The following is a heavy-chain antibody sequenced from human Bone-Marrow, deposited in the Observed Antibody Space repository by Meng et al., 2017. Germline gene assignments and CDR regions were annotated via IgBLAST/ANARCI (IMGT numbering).Heavy chain of an antibody. V-gene: IGHV1-2*02. CDR3: AREVGRWELAFDY. CDR1: GYTFTCYY. D-gene: IGHD1-26*01. CDR2: INPNSGGT. J-gene: IGHJ4*02. Sequence: QLQLVQSGAEVKKPGATVKVSCKASGYTFTCYYMHWVRQAPGQGLEWMGWINPNSGGTNYAQKFQGRVTMTRDTSISTAYMELSRLRSDDTAVYYCAREVGRWELAFDYWGQGTLVTVSS.